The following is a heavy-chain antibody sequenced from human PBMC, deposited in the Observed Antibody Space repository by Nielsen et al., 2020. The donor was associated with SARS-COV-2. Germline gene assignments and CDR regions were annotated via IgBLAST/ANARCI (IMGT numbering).Heavy chain of an antibody. Sequence: GESLKISCAASGFTFSSYYMNWVRQAPGKGLMWVSRINSDGSRSAYADAVKGRFTISRDNARDTLSLQMNSLSAEDTAVYYCVRVRDDGHYYDTGPFDDWGQGALVTVSS. CDR1: GFTFSSYY. CDR3: VRVRDDGHYYDTGPFDD. D-gene: IGHD3-22*01. V-gene: IGHV3-74*01. J-gene: IGHJ4*02. CDR2: INSDGSRS.